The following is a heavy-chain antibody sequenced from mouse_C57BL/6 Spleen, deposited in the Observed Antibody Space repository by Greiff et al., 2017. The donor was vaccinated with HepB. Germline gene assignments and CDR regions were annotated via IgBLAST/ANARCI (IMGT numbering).Heavy chain of an antibody. D-gene: IGHD2-2*01. Sequence: EVMLVESGAELVKPGASVKLSCTASGFNIKDYYMHWVKQRTEQGLEWIGRIDPEDGETKYAPKFQGKATITADTSSNTAYLQLSSLTSEDTAVYYCAYYGYDEGLYFDVWGTGTTVTVSS. CDR1: GFNIKDYY. V-gene: IGHV14-2*01. CDR2: IDPEDGET. CDR3: AYYGYDEGLYFDV. J-gene: IGHJ1*03.